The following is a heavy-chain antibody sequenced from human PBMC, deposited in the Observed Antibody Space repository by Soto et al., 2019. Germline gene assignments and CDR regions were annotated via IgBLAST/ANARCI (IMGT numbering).Heavy chain of an antibody. Sequence: GGSLRLSCAASGFTFSSYAMHWVRQAPGKGLEWVAVISYDGSNKYYADSVKGRFTISRDNSKNTLYLQMNSLRAEDTAVYYCAREEVDSGYGTPPGGMDVWGQGTTVTVSS. D-gene: IGHD5-12*01. CDR2: ISYDGSNK. V-gene: IGHV3-30-3*01. CDR1: GFTFSSYA. J-gene: IGHJ6*02. CDR3: AREEVDSGYGTPPGGMDV.